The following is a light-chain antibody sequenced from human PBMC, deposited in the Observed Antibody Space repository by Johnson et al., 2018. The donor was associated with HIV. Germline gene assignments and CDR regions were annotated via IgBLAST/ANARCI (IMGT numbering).Light chain of an antibody. CDR2: DNN. V-gene: IGLV1-51*01. CDR1: SSNIGNNY. J-gene: IGLJ1*01. Sequence: LTQPPSVSAAPGQRVTISCSGSSSNIGNNYVSWYQQLPGTAPKLLIYDNNKRPSGIRDRFSGSKSGTSATLGITGLQTGDEADYYCGTWDSSLSAYVIGTGTKVTVL. CDR3: GTWDSSLSAYV.